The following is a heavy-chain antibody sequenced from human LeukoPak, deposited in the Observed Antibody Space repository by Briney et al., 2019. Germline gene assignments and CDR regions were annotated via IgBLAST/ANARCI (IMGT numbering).Heavy chain of an antibody. CDR2: ISSSSSYI. CDR1: GFTFSSYS. V-gene: IGHV3-21*04. Sequence: GGSLRLSCAASGFTFSSYSMNWVRQAPGKGLEWVSSISSSSSYIYYADSVKGRFTISRDNAKNSLYLQMNSLRAEDTALYHCARVTVTPGWFDPWGQGTLVTVSS. CDR3: ARVTVTPGWFDP. D-gene: IGHD4-11*01. J-gene: IGHJ5*02.